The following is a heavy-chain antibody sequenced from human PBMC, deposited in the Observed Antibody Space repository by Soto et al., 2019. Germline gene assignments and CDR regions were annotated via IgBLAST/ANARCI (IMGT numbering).Heavy chain of an antibody. J-gene: IGHJ4*02. V-gene: IGHV1-18*01. CDR1: GYTFTSYG. Sequence: ASVKVSCKASGYTFTSYGISWVRQAPGQGLEWMGWISAYNGNTNYAQKLQGRVTMTTDTSTSTAYMELRSLRSDDTAVYYCARDQDYYDSSGYYYVMGYWGRGTLVTVSS. CDR2: ISAYNGNT. CDR3: ARDQDYYDSSGYYYVMGY. D-gene: IGHD3-22*01.